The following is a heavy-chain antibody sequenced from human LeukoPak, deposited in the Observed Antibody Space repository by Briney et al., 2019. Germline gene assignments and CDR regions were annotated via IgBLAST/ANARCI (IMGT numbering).Heavy chain of an antibody. J-gene: IGHJ5*02. Sequence: VASVKVSCKASGYTFTSYAMHWVRQAPGQRLEWMGWINAGNGNTKYSQKFQGRVTITRDTSASTAYMELSSLRSEDTAVYYCAREGLDYGDYSYLGGPNWFDPWGQGTLVTVSS. D-gene: IGHD4-17*01. V-gene: IGHV1-3*01. CDR2: INAGNGNT. CDR3: AREGLDYGDYSYLGGPNWFDP. CDR1: GYTFTSYA.